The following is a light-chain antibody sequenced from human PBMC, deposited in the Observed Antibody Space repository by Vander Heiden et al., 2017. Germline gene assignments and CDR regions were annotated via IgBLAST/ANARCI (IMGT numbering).Light chain of an antibody. CDR1: SGDIGSYHY. CDR2: DVN. V-gene: IGLV2-14*01. J-gene: IGLJ1*01. Sequence: QSALTQPASFAGSPGQSITISCTGSSGDIGSYHYVSWYQQHPGKAPKVIIYDVNHRPSGISKRFAGSRSGNTASLTISGLQAEDEADYYCCSYTSRSTLYVFGTGTKVTVL. CDR3: CSYTSRSTLYV.